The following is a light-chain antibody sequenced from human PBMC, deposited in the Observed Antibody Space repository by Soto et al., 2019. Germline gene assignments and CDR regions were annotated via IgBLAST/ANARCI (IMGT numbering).Light chain of an antibody. CDR3: QQYNNWYT. Sequence: DIPMTQSPSTLSASVGDRVTITCRASQSISSWLAWYQQKPGKAPKLLIYKASTLESGVPSRFSGSGSGTEFTLTISSLQPDDFATYYCQQYNNWYTFGQGTKLEIK. CDR1: QSISSW. V-gene: IGKV1-5*03. J-gene: IGKJ2*01. CDR2: KAS.